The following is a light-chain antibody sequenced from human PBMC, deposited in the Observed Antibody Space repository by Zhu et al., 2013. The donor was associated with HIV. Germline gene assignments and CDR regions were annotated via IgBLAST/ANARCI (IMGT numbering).Light chain of an antibody. CDR3: QDYNGFPWT. CDR2: AAS. V-gene: IGKV1-5*01. J-gene: IGKJ1*01. CDR1: ESVGDW. Sequence: DIQMTQSPSTLSASVGDRVTITCRASESVGDWVAWYQQKPGKAPKLLIYAASTLKYGVPSRFSGSGSGTEFTLTVNSLQPDDFATYYCQDYNGFPWTFGQGTEVELK.